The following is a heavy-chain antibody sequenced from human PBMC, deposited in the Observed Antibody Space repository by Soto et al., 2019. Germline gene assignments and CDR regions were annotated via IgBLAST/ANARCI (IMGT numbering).Heavy chain of an antibody. CDR3: ASRRAYNYYGSGSYYNAKFDY. V-gene: IGHV4-34*01. CDR2: INHSGST. D-gene: IGHD3-10*01. CDR1: GGSFSGYY. Sequence: QVQLQQWGAGLLKPSETLSLTCAVYGGSFSGYYWSWIRQPPGKGLEWIGEINHSGSTNYNPSLKGRVTISVDTSKTQFSLKLSSVTAADTAVYYCASRRAYNYYGSGSYYNAKFDYWGQGTLVTVSS. J-gene: IGHJ4*02.